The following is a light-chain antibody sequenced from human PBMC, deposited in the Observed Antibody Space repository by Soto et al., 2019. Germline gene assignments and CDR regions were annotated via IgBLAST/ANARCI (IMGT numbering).Light chain of an antibody. Sequence: EIVLTQSPDTLPLSPGERATLSCRASQSVRSERLAWYQQKRGQAPTLLIFDASSRASGTPESFSGSGSGTDFTLTISRLEPEDLAVYYCQEYDGAPPITFGLGTRLEIK. CDR1: QSVRSER. CDR2: DAS. V-gene: IGKV3-20*01. CDR3: QEYDGAPPIT. J-gene: IGKJ5*01.